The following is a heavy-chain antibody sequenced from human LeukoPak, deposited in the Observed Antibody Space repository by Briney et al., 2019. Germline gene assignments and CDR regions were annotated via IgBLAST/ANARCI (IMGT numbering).Heavy chain of an antibody. V-gene: IGHV1-18*01. CDR3: AKRAQDIVVGPVPN. D-gene: IGHD2-2*01. Sequence: ASVKVSCKASGYTFTSYGISWVRQAPGQGLDWMGWISAYNGNTNYAQKFQGRVLMTTDTSTNTAYMELRSLRSDDTAVYYCAKRAQDIVVGPVPNWGQGTLVTVSS. CDR2: ISAYNGNT. CDR1: GYTFTSYG. J-gene: IGHJ4*02.